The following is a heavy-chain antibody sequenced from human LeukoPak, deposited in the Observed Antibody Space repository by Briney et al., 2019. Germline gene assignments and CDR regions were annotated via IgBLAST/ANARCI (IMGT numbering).Heavy chain of an antibody. CDR1: GFTFSSYA. J-gene: IGHJ4*02. V-gene: IGHV3-23*01. Sequence: PGGSLRLSCAASGFTFSSYAMSWVRRAPGKGLEWVSAISGSGGSTYYADSVKGRFTISRDNSKNTLYLQMNSLRAEDTAVYYCAKDLRYCSSTSCYKSFDYWGQGTLVTVSS. D-gene: IGHD2-2*02. CDR2: ISGSGGST. CDR3: AKDLRYCSSTSCYKSFDY.